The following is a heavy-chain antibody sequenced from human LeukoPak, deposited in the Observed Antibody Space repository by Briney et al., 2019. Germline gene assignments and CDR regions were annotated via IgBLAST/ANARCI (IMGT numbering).Heavy chain of an antibody. CDR2: VFHSGLT. Sequence: SETLSLTCNVSGDSMRGYFWNWIRQAPGKGLEWIGYVFHSGLTAYNPSLKSRVTISLDTSRSQFSLSLRSMTPADAAVYFCSTGPQRFDTWGQGIRVTVTS. J-gene: IGHJ5*02. V-gene: IGHV4-59*01. CDR1: GDSMRGYF. D-gene: IGHD1-1*01. CDR3: STGPQRFDT.